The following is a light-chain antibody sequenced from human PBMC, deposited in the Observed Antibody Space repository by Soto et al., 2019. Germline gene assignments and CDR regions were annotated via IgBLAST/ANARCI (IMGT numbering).Light chain of an antibody. CDR2: GAS. CDR3: QQYNSYSWT. CDR1: QSVSISY. J-gene: IGKJ1*01. V-gene: IGKV3-20*01. Sequence: EIVLTQSPGTLSLSPGERATLSFRASQSVSISYLASYQQKPRQAPRLLMYGASISATDISDRFSGGGAGTDFTLPISSMQQDDVATDYCQQYNSYSWTFGQGTKVDIK.